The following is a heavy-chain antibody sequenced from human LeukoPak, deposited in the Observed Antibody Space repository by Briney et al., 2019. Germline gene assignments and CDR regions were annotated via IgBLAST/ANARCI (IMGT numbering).Heavy chain of an antibody. Sequence: GGSLRLSCAASGFTFSTYSMNWVRQAPGKGLEWVSCISSSSSTIYYADSVKGRFTISRDNAKNSLYLQMNSLRAEDTAVYYCARGSTYYDSSGQVPFDYWGQGTLVTVSS. V-gene: IGHV3-48*01. CDR3: ARGSTYYDSSGQVPFDY. J-gene: IGHJ4*02. D-gene: IGHD3-22*01. CDR1: GFTFSTYS. CDR2: ISSSSSTI.